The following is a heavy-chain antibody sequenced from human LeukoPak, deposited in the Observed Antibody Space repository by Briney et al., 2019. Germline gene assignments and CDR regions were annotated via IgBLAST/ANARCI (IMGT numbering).Heavy chain of an antibody. Sequence: ASVKVSCKASGYTFTGYYMHWVRQAPGQGLEWMGWINPNSGGTNYAQKIQGRVTMTRDTSISTAYMELSRLRSDDTAVYYCARYIAARPSHYYFDYWGQGTLVTVSS. D-gene: IGHD6-6*01. CDR2: INPNSGGT. V-gene: IGHV1-2*02. J-gene: IGHJ4*02. CDR1: GYTFTGYY. CDR3: ARYIAARPSHYYFDY.